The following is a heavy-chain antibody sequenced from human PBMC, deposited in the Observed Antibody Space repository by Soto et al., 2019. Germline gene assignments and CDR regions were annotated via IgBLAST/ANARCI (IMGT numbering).Heavy chain of an antibody. D-gene: IGHD3-3*01. CDR3: ASTWSGYYYFDS. V-gene: IGHV3-30*03. CDR2: ISYDGSNR. Sequence: SLRLSCAASGFTFSGYGMHWVRQAPGKGLEWVAVISYDGSNRYYGESVKGRFTISRDNSKNTVYLQMNSLRVEDTAVYYCASTWSGYYYFDSWGQGTLVTVSS. J-gene: IGHJ4*02. CDR1: GFTFSGYG.